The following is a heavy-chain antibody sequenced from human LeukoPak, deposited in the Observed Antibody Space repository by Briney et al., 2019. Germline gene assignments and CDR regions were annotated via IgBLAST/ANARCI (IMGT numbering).Heavy chain of an antibody. V-gene: IGHV3-23*01. J-gene: IGHJ4*02. D-gene: IGHD6-13*01. CDR2: ISGSGGRT. CDR3: ARDYVQGSSWEYYFDY. Sequence: GGSLRLSCAASGFSFSSYAMSWVRQAPGKGLEWVSTISGSGGRTYYPDSVKGRFTISRDNSKNTLYLQMNSLRAEDTAVYYCARDYVQGSSWEYYFDYWGQGTLVTVSS. CDR1: GFSFSSYA.